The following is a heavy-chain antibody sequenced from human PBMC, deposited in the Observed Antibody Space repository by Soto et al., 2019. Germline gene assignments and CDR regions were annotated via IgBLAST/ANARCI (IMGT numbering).Heavy chain of an antibody. CDR3: AKADRVPGVTIFGVAANHEDYYYGMDV. CDR1: GFTFSSYA. J-gene: IGHJ6*02. D-gene: IGHD3-3*01. V-gene: IGHV3-23*01. CDR2: ISGSGGST. Sequence: GGSLRLSCAASGFTFSSYAMSWVRQAPGKGLEWVSAISGSGGSTYYADSVKGRFTISRANSKKTLYLQMNSLRAEDTAVYYCAKADRVPGVTIFGVAANHEDYYYGMDVWGQGTTVTVSS.